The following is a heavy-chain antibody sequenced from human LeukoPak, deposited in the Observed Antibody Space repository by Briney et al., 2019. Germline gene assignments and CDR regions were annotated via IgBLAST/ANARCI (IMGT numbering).Heavy chain of an antibody. Sequence: SETLSLTCNVSGGSISSYFWTWIRQPAGKGLEWIGRIHASGTTNYNSSLKSRVSMSVDTSKNQFSLKLTSVTAADAAVYFCARDGADVYGRAFDYWGQGTLVSVSS. CDR1: GGSISSYF. V-gene: IGHV4-4*07. D-gene: IGHD3-10*01. CDR3: ARDGADVYGRAFDY. CDR2: IHASGTT. J-gene: IGHJ4*02.